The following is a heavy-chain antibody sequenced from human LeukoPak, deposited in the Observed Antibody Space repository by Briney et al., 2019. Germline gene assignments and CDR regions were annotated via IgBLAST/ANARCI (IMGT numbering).Heavy chain of an antibody. D-gene: IGHD3-16*02. CDR2: INSDGSVT. J-gene: IGHJ4*02. V-gene: IGHV3-74*01. CDR1: GFTFSGYW. CDR3: ARDPPYDYVWGSYRSFDY. Sequence: GGSLRLSCVASGFTFSGYWMHWVRQAPGKGLVWVSHINSDGSVTAYADSVRGRFTISRDNAKNTVYLQMNSLRAGDTAVYYCARDPPYDYVWGSYRSFDYWGQGTLVTVSS.